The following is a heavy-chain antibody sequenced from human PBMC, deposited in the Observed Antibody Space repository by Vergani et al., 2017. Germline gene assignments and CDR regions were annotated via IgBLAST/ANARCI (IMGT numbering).Heavy chain of an antibody. CDR1: GYSIIRGFY. CDR3: GVIMVRSPRPDNWFDS. D-gene: IGHD3-10*01. Sequence: QIQLQESGPGLVKPSETLSLTCSASGYSIIRGFYWAWLRQTPEKGLEWIGGMFHTGEASNSPSLQSRVAFSMDTSKNQFSLQLTSVTAADTAVYFCGVIMVRSPRPDNWFDSWGRGTLVTVSS. J-gene: IGHJ5*01. V-gene: IGHV4-38-2*02. CDR2: MFHTGEA.